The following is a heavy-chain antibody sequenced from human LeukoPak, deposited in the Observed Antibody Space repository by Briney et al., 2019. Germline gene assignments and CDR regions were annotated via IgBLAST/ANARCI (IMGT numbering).Heavy chain of an antibody. CDR3: AKGSASWPHPCDN. Sequence: GGSLRPSCAASGFTFSSYVMRWVRQAPGKGLEWVSTISGSGDLIFYADSVKGRFTISRDNSRNTLYLQMNSLRVEDRAVYYCAKGSASWPHPCDNWGQGILVTV. D-gene: IGHD2-2*01. J-gene: IGHJ4*02. CDR1: GFTFSSYV. V-gene: IGHV3-23*01. CDR2: ISGSGDLI.